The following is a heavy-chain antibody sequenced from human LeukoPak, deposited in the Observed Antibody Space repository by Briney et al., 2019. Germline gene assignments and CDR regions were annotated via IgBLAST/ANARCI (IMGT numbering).Heavy chain of an antibody. CDR2: IFASGST. Sequence: PSETLSLTCTISGGSIGSINSYYWTWIRQPPGKGLEWIGSIFASGSTNYSPSLKSRVTISVDTSKNQFSLRLSAVTAADTAVYYCARAGAYRYPLDYWGQGALVTVSS. J-gene: IGHJ4*02. CDR3: ARAGAYRYPLDY. CDR1: GGSIGSINSYY. V-gene: IGHV4-4*09. D-gene: IGHD5-18*01.